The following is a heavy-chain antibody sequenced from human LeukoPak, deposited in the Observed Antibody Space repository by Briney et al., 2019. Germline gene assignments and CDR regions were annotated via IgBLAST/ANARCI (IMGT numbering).Heavy chain of an antibody. J-gene: IGHJ4*02. CDR2: IYYSGST. CDR3: ARDFYGDYAGFDY. V-gene: IGHV4-30-4*01. Sequence: SETLSLTCTVSGGSISSGDYYWSWIRQPPGKGLEWIGYIYYSGSTYYNPSLKSRVTISVDTSKNQFSLKLSSVTAADTAVYYCARDFYGDYAGFDYWGQGILVTVSS. CDR1: GGSISSGDYY. D-gene: IGHD4-17*01.